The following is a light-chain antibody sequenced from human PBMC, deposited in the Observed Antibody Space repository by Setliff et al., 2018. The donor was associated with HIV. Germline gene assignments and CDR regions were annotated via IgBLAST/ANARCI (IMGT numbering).Light chain of an antibody. Sequence: SYELTQPPSVSVAPGKTARITCGGNNIGSKSVHRYQQKPGQAPVLVISYDSDRPSGIPERFSGSNSGNTATLTISRVEAGDEADYYCQVWDSSSDHSYVFGTGTKVTVL. CDR2: YDS. CDR3: QVWDSSSDHSYV. J-gene: IGLJ1*01. CDR1: NIGSKS. V-gene: IGLV3-21*04.